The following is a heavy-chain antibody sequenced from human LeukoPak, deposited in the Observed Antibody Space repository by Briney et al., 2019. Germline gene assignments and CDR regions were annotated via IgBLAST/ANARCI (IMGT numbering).Heavy chain of an antibody. V-gene: IGHV3-23*01. CDR2: ISGSGGST. CDR1: GFTFSSYA. Sequence: GGSLRLSCAASGFTFSSYAMSWVRQAPGKGLEWVSAISGSGGSTYYADSVKGRFTISRDNSKNTLYLQMNSLRAEDTAVYYCAKTTYYDFRSGYYPYYFDYWGQGTLVTVSS. CDR3: AKTTYYDFRSGYYPYYFDY. J-gene: IGHJ4*02. D-gene: IGHD3-3*01.